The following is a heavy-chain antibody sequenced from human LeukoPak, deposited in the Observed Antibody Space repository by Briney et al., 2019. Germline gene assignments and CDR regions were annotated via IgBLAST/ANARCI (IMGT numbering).Heavy chain of an antibody. V-gene: IGHV1-69*06. Sequence: SVKVSCKASGGTFNNYAITWLRQAPGQGLEWMGGIIPIFGTTNYAQKFQGRVTITADKSTSTAYMELSSLRSEDTAVYYCARDDFWSGYYWGSPYYMDVWGKGTTVTVSS. CDR1: GGTFNNYA. CDR2: IIPIFGTT. CDR3: ARDDFWSGYYWGSPYYMDV. D-gene: IGHD3-3*01. J-gene: IGHJ6*03.